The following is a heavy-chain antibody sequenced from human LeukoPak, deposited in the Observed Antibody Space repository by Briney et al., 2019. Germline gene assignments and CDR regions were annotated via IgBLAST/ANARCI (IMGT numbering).Heavy chain of an antibody. CDR2: INAGNGNT. Sequence: ASVKVSRKASGYTFTNYAIHWVRQAPGQRLEWMGWINAGNGNTKFSQNFQGRVTIARDTAATTAYMDLNSLRSEDTAVYYCVRGLLWFGELSPPGYWGQGTLVTVSS. V-gene: IGHV1-3*01. D-gene: IGHD3-10*01. CDR1: GYTFTNYA. CDR3: VRGLLWFGELSPPGY. J-gene: IGHJ4*02.